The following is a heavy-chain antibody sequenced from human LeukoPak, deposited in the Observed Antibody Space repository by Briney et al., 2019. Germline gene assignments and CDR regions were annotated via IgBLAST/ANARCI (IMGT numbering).Heavy chain of an antibody. Sequence: PSETLSLTCSISGGSISPHYWTWVRQSPGKGLEWIGYIYYGGSTNYNPSLKSRVTISIDTSETQFSLRLTSVTAADTAVYYCARGSSSWYIPQDYWGQGALVTVSS. D-gene: IGHD6-13*01. J-gene: IGHJ4*02. CDR2: IYYGGST. CDR1: GGSISPHY. CDR3: ARGSSSWYIPQDY. V-gene: IGHV4-59*11.